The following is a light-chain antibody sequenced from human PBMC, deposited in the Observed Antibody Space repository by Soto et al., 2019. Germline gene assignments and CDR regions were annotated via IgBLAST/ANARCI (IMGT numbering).Light chain of an antibody. Sequence: QSALTQPPSASGSPGQSVTISCTGTKSDIGVYDFASWYQHHPGKAPRLIIYEVVQRPSGVPDRFSGSKSGNTASLTVSGLQAADEADYFCKSYAGSNTYVFGSGTKLTVL. CDR2: EVV. CDR3: KSYAGSNTYV. J-gene: IGLJ1*01. CDR1: KSDIGVYDF. V-gene: IGLV2-8*01.